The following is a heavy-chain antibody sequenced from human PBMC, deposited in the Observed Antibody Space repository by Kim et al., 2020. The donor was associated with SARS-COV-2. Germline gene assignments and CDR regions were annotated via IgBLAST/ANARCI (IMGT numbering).Heavy chain of an antibody. CDR3: AKTSREHYGSGGVIDY. Sequence: SETLSLTCTVSGGSISSGDCYWSWIRQHPGKGLKWIGYIYYSGSAYYNTSLKSRITISVDRSKNKFSLQLSSVTAADTAVYHCAKTSREHYGSGGVIDY. V-gene: IGHV4-31*03. CDR2: IYYSGSA. CDR1: GGSISSGDCY. D-gene: IGHD3-10*01. J-gene: IGHJ4*01.